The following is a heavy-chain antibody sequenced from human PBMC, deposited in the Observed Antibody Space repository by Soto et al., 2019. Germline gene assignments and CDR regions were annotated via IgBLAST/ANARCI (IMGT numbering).Heavy chain of an antibody. J-gene: IGHJ6*02. CDR1: GGSISSYY. CDR3: ARDGGSSSRYYYDGMDV. Sequence: PSETLSLTCTVSGGSISSYYWSWIRQPPGKGLEWIGYIYYSGSTNYNPSLKGRVTISVDTSKNQFSLKLSSVAAADTAVYYCARDGGSSSRYYYDGMDVWGQGTTVT. CDR2: IYYSGST. D-gene: IGHD6-6*01. V-gene: IGHV4-59*01.